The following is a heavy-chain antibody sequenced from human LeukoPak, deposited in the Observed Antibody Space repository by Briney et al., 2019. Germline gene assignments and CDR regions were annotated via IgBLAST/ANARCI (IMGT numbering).Heavy chain of an antibody. J-gene: IGHJ4*02. V-gene: IGHV3-66*01. CDR2: IYSGGGT. Sequence: PGGSLRLSCAASGFTVSSNYMNWVRQAPGKGLGWVSVIYSGGGTYYGDSVKGRFTFSRDNSKNTVYLQMNSLRAEDTAVYYCARESGSGSRGFDYWGQGTLVTVSS. CDR1: GFTVSSNY. CDR3: ARESGSGSRGFDY. D-gene: IGHD3-10*01.